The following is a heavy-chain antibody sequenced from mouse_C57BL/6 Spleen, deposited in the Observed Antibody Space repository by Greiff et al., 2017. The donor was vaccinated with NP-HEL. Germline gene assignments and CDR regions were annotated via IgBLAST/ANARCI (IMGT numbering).Heavy chain of an antibody. J-gene: IGHJ4*01. CDR3: ARRGDGKYFAMDY. CDR2: IDPSDSET. V-gene: IGHV1-52*01. Sequence: QVQLQQPGAELVRPGSSVKLSCKASGYTFTSYWMHWVKQRPIQGLEWIGNIDPSDSETHYNQKFKDKATLTVDKSSSTAYMQLSSLTSEDSAVYYCARRGDGKYFAMDYWGQGTSVTVAS. CDR1: GYTFTSYW. D-gene: IGHD2-1*01.